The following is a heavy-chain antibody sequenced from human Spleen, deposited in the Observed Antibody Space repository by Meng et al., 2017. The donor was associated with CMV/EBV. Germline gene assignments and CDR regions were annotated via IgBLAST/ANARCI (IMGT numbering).Heavy chain of an antibody. J-gene: IGHJ4*02. V-gene: IGHV3-7*01. CDR2: IMQDGSEK. CDR1: GFTFSSYW. Sequence: GALKISCTASGFTFSSYWMNWVRQAPGKGLEWVANIMQDGSEKYYVGSVKGRFTISRDNAKNSLYLQMNSLRAEDTAVYYCASGQWTLRYWGQGTLVTVSS. CDR3: ASGQWTLRY. D-gene: IGHD2-8*01.